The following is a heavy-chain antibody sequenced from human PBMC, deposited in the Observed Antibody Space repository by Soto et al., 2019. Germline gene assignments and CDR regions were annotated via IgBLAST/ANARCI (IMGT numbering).Heavy chain of an antibody. CDR3: ARLDKFNGGWS. Sequence: QVQLVESGGGVVQPGRSLRLSCAASGFTFSSYAMHWVRRAPGKGLEWVAAVSHVGKSGFYADSVSGRFTVSRDNSNNLVYLQMDRLRPEDTALFYCARLDKFNGGWSWGQGTAVTVSS. V-gene: IGHV3-30*14. CDR2: VSHVGKSG. J-gene: IGHJ4*02. CDR1: GFTFSSYA. D-gene: IGHD6-19*01.